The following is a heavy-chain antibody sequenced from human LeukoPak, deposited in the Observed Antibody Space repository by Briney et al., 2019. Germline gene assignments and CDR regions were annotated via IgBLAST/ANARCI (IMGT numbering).Heavy chain of an antibody. CDR1: GFTFSSYW. V-gene: IGHV3-7*01. CDR3: ARDQPSGWYYYYYYGMDV. J-gene: IGHJ6*02. CDR2: IKQDGSEK. D-gene: IGHD6-19*01. Sequence: GGSLRLSCAASGFTFSSYWMSWVRQAPGKGLEWVANIKQDGSEKYYVDSVKGRFTISRDNAKNSLYLQMNSLRAEDTAVYYCARDQPSGWYYYYYYGMDVWGQGITVTVSS.